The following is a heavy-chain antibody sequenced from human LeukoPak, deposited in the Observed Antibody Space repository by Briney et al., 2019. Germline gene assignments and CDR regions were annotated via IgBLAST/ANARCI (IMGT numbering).Heavy chain of an antibody. CDR3: ARGQHGWLYNWFDP. D-gene: IGHD6-19*01. Sequence: PSETLSLTCTVSSGSISTSNYYWGWVRQPPGKALEWIGNIFYSGSTYYSPSLRSRVTISLDTSRNQFSLKLSSVTAADTAVYYCARGQHGWLYNWFDPWGQGTLVTVSS. CDR2: IFYSGST. V-gene: IGHV4-39*07. CDR1: SGSISTSNYY. J-gene: IGHJ5*02.